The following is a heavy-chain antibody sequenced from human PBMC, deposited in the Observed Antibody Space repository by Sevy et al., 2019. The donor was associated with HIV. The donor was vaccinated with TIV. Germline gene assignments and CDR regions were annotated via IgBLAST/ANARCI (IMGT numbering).Heavy chain of an antibody. CDR3: AKDRRDYDDSSGHPFDH. D-gene: IGHD3-22*01. V-gene: IGHV3-23*01. CDR1: GFIFSSYA. J-gene: IGHJ4*02. Sequence: GGCLRLSCAASGFIFSSYAMTCVRQAPGKGLEWVSGISGSGGSTYYADSVKGRFTISRDNSKKTLYLQMNSLRAEDTAVYYCAKDRRDYDDSSGHPFDHWGQGTLVTVSS. CDR2: ISGSGGST.